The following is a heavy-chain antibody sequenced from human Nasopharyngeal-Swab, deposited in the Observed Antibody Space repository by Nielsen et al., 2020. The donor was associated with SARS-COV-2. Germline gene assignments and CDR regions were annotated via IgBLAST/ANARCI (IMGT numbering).Heavy chain of an antibody. CDR2: ISFDGSNQ. J-gene: IGHJ5*02. V-gene: IGHV3-30*18. Sequence: WIRQPPGKGLEWVALISFDGSNQYYADSVKGRFAISRDNSNDTLYLQLNSLRSEDTAVYYCAKRERPIGFGPWGQGTLVTVSS. D-gene: IGHD1-1*01. CDR3: AKRERPIGFGP.